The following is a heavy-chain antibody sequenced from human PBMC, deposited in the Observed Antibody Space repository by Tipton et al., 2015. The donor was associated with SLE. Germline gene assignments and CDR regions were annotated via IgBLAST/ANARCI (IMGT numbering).Heavy chain of an antibody. CDR1: GFTVSSNY. J-gene: IGHJ6*02. Sequence: SLRLSCAASGFTVSSNYMSWVRQAPGKGLEWVSVIYSGGSTYYADSVKGRFTISRDNSKNALYLQMNSLRPEDTAVYYCAKDQAPYYDFWSHYSSDYDYGLDVWGQGTTVTVSS. CDR2: IYSGGST. V-gene: IGHV3-66*02. CDR3: AKDQAPYYDFWSHYSSDYDYGLDV. D-gene: IGHD3-3*01.